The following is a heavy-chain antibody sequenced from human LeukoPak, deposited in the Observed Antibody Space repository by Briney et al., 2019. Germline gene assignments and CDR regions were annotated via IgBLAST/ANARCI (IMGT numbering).Heavy chain of an antibody. Sequence: SETLSLTCTVSGGSISSYYWSWIRQPPGPGLEWIGYIYYSGSTNYNPSLKSRGTISVDTSKNQFSLKLSSVTAADTAVYYCARDLWGDRGSFDYWGQGTLVTVSS. CDR3: ARDLWGDRGSFDY. CDR2: IYYSGST. J-gene: IGHJ4*02. CDR1: GGSISSYY. V-gene: IGHV4-59*01. D-gene: IGHD3-16*01.